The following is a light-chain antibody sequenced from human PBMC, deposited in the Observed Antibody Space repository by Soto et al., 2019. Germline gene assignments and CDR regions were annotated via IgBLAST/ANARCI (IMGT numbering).Light chain of an antibody. J-gene: IGLJ2*01. V-gene: IGLV2-14*01. CDR3: TSYTTNNTLNLL. Sequence: QSALTQPASVPGSPGQSITISCTGTSSDVGGYKYVSWYQQHPGKAPKLMIYEVSYRPSGVSKRFSGSKSGNTAALTISGLQAEDEADYFCTSYTTNNTLNLLFGEGTKVTVL. CDR1: SSDVGGYKY. CDR2: EVS.